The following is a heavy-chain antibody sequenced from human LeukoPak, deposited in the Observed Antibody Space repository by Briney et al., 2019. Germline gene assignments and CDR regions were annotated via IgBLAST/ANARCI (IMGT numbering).Heavy chain of an antibody. CDR3: ARGSVLLALSFDY. CDR1: GGAFSSYA. V-gene: IGHV1-69*13. Sequence: GASVKVSCKASGGAFSSYAISWVRQAPGQGLEWMGGIIPIFGTANYAQKFQGRVTITADESTSTAYMELSSLRSEDTAVYYCARGSVLLALSFDYWGQGTLVTVSS. CDR2: IIPIFGTA. D-gene: IGHD2-15*01. J-gene: IGHJ4*02.